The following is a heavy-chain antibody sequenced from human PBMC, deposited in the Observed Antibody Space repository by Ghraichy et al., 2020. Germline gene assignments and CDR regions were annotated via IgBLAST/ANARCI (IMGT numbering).Heavy chain of an antibody. Sequence: GGSLRLSCAASGFTFDDYAMHWVRQAPGKGLEWVSLISWDGTSTYYADSVKGRFTISRDNSKNSLYLQMNSLRTEDTALYYCTKDRPDTGSYQVLDSWGQGTLVTVSS. CDR3: TKDRPDTGSYQVLDS. CDR2: ISWDGTST. J-gene: IGHJ4*02. V-gene: IGHV3-43*01. D-gene: IGHD1-26*01. CDR1: GFTFDDYA.